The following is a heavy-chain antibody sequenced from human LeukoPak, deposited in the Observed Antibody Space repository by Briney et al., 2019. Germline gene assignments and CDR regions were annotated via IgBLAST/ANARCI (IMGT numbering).Heavy chain of an antibody. CDR1: GFTFSSYS. CDR3: ARDPPNRVAAGTDY. Sequence: PGRSLRLSCAASGFTFSSYSMNCVRQAPGKGLEWVSSISSSSNYISYADSVKGRFTISRDNAKNSLYLQMNSLRAEDTAVYYCARDPPNRVAAGTDYWGQGTLVTVSS. CDR2: ISSSSNYI. V-gene: IGHV3-21*01. D-gene: IGHD6-13*01. J-gene: IGHJ4*02.